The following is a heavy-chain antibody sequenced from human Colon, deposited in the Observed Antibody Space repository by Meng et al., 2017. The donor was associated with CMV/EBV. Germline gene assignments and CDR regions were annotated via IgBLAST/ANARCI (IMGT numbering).Heavy chain of an antibody. J-gene: IGHJ4*02. CDR1: GFTFSNYE. D-gene: IGHD2-8*01. CDR3: ARRHGRYFDY. V-gene: IGHV3-23*01. Sequence: GGSLRLSCAASGFTFSNYEMSWVRQAPGKGLEWVASISGDSVDTYFEDSVRGRFAISRDVSKNTVFLQMHSLRVEDTALYFCARRHGRYFDYWGQGTVVTVSS. CDR2: ISGDSVDT.